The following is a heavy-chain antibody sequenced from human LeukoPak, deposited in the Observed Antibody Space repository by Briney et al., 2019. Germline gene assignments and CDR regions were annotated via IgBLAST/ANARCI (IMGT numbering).Heavy chain of an antibody. V-gene: IGHV3-9*01. CDR3: AKVAVHDAFDI. CDR1: GFTFDDYA. D-gene: IGHD2-15*01. CDR2: ISWNSGSI. J-gene: IGHJ3*02. Sequence: GGSLRLSCAASGFTFDDYAMRWVRQAPGKGLEWVSGISWNSGSIGYADSVKGRFTISRDNSKNTLYLQMNSLRAEDTAVYYCAKVAVHDAFDIWGQGTMVTVSS.